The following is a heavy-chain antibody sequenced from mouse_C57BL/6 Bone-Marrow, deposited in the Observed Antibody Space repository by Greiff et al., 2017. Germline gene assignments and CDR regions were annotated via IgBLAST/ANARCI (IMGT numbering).Heavy chain of an antibody. Sequence: QVQLQQSGAELARPGASVTLSCKASGYTFTDYEMHWVKQTPVHGLEWIGAIDPETCGTAYNQKFTGKAILTADKSSSTAYMELRSLTSEDSAVYYCTRGHSNVSMYARDYWGQGTSVTVSS. CDR3: TRGHSNVSMYARDY. CDR2: IDPETCGT. CDR1: GYTFTDYE. V-gene: IGHV1-15*01. J-gene: IGHJ4*01. D-gene: IGHD2-5*01.